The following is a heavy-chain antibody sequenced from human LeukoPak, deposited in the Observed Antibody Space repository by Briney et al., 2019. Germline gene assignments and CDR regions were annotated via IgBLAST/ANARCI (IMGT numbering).Heavy chain of an antibody. CDR1: GPTFRNYG. Sequence: GGSLRLSCAASGPTFRNYGMNWVRQPTGKGLEWASAISGSGDSTYHADSARGRFTVSRDNAKNTLYLQMKSLRAEDTAVYYCAKVTGSGSYLADAFDIWGHGTVVTVSS. D-gene: IGHD3-10*01. CDR2: ISGSGDST. V-gene: IGHV3-23*01. J-gene: IGHJ3*02. CDR3: AKVTGSGSYLADAFDI.